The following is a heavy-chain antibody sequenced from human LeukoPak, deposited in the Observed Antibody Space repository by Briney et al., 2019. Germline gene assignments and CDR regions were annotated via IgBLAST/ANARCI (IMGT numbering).Heavy chain of an antibody. CDR1: GYTFTSYY. J-gene: IGHJ4*02. CDR3: ARDLACGGDCYSW. Sequence: GASVKVSCKASGYTFTSYYMHWARQAPGQGLEWMGIINPSGGSTSYAQKFQGRVTMTRDTSTSTVYMELSSLRSEDTAVYYCARDLACGGDCYSWWGQGTLVTVSS. D-gene: IGHD2-21*02. V-gene: IGHV1-46*01. CDR2: INPSGGST.